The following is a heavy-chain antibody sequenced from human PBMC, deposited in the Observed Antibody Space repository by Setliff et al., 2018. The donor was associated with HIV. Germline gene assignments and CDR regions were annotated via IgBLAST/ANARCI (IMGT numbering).Heavy chain of an antibody. V-gene: IGHV3-48*03. CDR3: ARWGYSRDGMDV. Sequence: GGSLRLSCGASGFTFSRYGMIWVRQAPGKGLEWLSYISSSGSTIYYADSVKGRFIIPRDNAKNSLNLQMNSLRAEDTAVYYCARWGYSRDGMDVWGQGTTVTVSS. CDR1: GFTFSRYG. J-gene: IGHJ6*02. D-gene: IGHD4-4*01. CDR2: ISSSGSTI.